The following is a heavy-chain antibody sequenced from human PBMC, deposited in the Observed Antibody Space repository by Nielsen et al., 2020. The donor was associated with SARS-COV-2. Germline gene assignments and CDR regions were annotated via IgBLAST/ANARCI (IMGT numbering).Heavy chain of an antibody. CDR1: EFSFHNYG. J-gene: IGHJ6*02. Sequence: GESLKISCESSEFSFHNYGMNWVRQAPGRGLEWVSSISASGMFSYESDLVKGRFIISRDNTKKSLYLQMNNLRAEDTAVYYCAGGGSYYVGDSYYHAMDVWGQGTTVIVSS. V-gene: IGHV3-21*01. CDR3: AGGGSYYVGDSYYHAMDV. CDR2: ISASGMFS. D-gene: IGHD3-22*01.